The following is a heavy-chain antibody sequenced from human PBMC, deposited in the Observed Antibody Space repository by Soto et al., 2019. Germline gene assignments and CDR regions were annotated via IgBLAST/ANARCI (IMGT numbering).Heavy chain of an antibody. Sequence: SVKVSCKAIGYSFTSHYMHWVRQAPGQGLEWMGRIIPILGIANYAQKFQGRVTITADKSTSTAYMELSSLRSEDTAVYYCARDRMDDILTGRNDYWGQGTLVTVSS. CDR3: ARDRMDDILTGRNDY. D-gene: IGHD3-9*01. CDR2: IIPILGIA. J-gene: IGHJ4*02. CDR1: GYSFTSHY. V-gene: IGHV1-69*04.